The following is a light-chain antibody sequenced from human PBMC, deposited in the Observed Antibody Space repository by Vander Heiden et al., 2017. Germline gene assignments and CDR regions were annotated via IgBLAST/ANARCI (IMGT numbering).Light chain of an antibody. CDR3: QQSGSSFLTT. Sequence: ELVLTQSPGTLSLSPGERATLSCRASQSVSSSFLAWYQQKPGQAPRLLIYAASSRATGIPDRFSGSGSGPDFTLTISRLQPEDFAVYYCQQSGSSFLTTFGQGTRLEIK. J-gene: IGKJ5*01. CDR1: QSVSSSF. CDR2: AAS. V-gene: IGKV3-20*01.